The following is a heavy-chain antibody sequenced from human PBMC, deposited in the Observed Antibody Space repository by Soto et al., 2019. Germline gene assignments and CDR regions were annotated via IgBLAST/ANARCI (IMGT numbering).Heavy chain of an antibody. V-gene: IGHV1-8*01. D-gene: IGHD3-10*01. J-gene: IGHJ4*02. Sequence: QVQLVQSGAEVREPGASVKVSCKASGYSFTSLDINWVRQTAGQGLEWMGWMQPSTGRTGYAQKFQGRVTMTRDTSINTAYRELTTLTSDDTAFYYCARGVSAGVDYWGQGTLVTASS. CDR3: ARGVSAGVDY. CDR1: GYSFTSLD. CDR2: MQPSTGRT.